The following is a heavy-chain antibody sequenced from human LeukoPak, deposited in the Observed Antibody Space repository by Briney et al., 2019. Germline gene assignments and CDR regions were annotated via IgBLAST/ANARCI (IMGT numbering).Heavy chain of an antibody. Sequence: GGSLRLSCAASGFTFSSYAMSWVRQAPGKGLEWVSAISGSGGSTYYADSVKGRFTISRDKSKNTLYLQMNSLRAEDTAVYYCAKDLSLYCGGDCYRNEFYFDYWGQGTLVTVSS. CDR2: ISGSGGST. CDR1: GFTFSSYA. D-gene: IGHD2-21*02. J-gene: IGHJ4*02. CDR3: AKDLSLYCGGDCYRNEFYFDY. V-gene: IGHV3-23*01.